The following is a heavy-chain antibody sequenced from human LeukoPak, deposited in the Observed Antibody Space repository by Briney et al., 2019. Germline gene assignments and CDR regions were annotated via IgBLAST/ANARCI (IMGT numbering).Heavy chain of an antibody. Sequence: ASVKVSCKASGCTFTSYGISWVRQAPGQGLEWMGWISAYNGDTNYAQKLPGRVTMTTDPPTSTAYMELRRLRSDDTAVYYCARDRVGYCSSTSCRTYYNWFDPWGQGTLVTVSS. D-gene: IGHD2-2*01. CDR2: ISAYNGDT. J-gene: IGHJ5*02. CDR1: GCTFTSYG. V-gene: IGHV1-18*01. CDR3: ARDRVGYCSSTSCRTYYNWFDP.